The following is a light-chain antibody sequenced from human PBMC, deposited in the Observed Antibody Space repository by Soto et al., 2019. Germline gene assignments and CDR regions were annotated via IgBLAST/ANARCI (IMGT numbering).Light chain of an antibody. CDR3: RQRYSTPRT. J-gene: IGKJ2*02. CDR1: QSISTY. Sequence: DIQMTQSPSSLSASVGDRVTITCRASQSISTYLNWYQQKVGKAPKHLIYAASSLQRGVPSRFSGSRAGTDFTLTISSLQPEDFATYYCRQRYSTPRTFGQGTKLEIK. V-gene: IGKV1-39*01. CDR2: AAS.